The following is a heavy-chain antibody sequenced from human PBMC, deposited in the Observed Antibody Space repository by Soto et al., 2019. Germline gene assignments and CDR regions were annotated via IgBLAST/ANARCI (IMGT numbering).Heavy chain of an antibody. CDR3: TTDSRTTLPEIRFDY. CDR1: GFPFSNAW. Sequence: PGGSLRLSCAASGFPFSNAWINWVRQVPGKGLEWVGRVKSKTDGGSSDYAAPVKGRFAVSRDDSKNIVYLQMNSLKIEDTGVYYCTTDSRTTLPEIRFDYWGHGTQVTV. V-gene: IGHV3-15*07. J-gene: IGHJ4*01. CDR2: VKSKTDGGSS. D-gene: IGHD1-26*01.